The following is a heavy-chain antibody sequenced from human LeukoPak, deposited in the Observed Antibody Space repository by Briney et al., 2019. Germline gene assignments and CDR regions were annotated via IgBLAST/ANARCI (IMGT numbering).Heavy chain of an antibody. Sequence: ASVKVSYKASGYTFTSYGISWVRQAPGQGLEWMGWISAYNGNTNYAQKLQGRVTMTTDTSTSTAYMELRSLRSDDTAVYYCARGTTFFVVVTSYYYYYYGMDVWGQGTTVAVSS. CDR1: GYTFTSYG. J-gene: IGHJ6*02. D-gene: IGHD3-3*01. CDR2: ISAYNGNT. V-gene: IGHV1-18*01. CDR3: ARGTTFFVVVTSYYYYYYGMDV.